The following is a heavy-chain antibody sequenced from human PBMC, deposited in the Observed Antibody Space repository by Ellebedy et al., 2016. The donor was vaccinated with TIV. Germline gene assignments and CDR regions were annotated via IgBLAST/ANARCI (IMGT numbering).Heavy chain of an antibody. V-gene: IGHV2-5*01. CDR3: ARRRLRFGEFFDY. CDR2: IYWNGDK. J-gene: IGHJ4*02. D-gene: IGHD3-10*01. CDR1: GFSLSPNTMG. Sequence: SGPTLVKPTQTLTLTCTFSGFSLSPNTMGVGWIRQPPGKALEWLAIIYWNGDKPYSPSLKSRLTITKDTSKSQVVLTMTNMHPVDTATYYCARRRLRFGEFFDYWGQGTLVTVSS.